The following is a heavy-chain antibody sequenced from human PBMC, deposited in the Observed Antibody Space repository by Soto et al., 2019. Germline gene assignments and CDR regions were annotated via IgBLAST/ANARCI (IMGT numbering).Heavy chain of an antibody. V-gene: IGHV1-69*01. Sequence: QVQVVQSGVEVRRPGSSVKVSCKASGDTFKNCVISWVRQAPGQGLEWMGGIIPLFGTTDFAQRFQGRLTSTTYESTSTAYMELSTLSSEDTATYYCAAELGFGKLSVVWGQGTTVIVSS. CDR1: GDTFKNCV. J-gene: IGHJ6*02. CDR2: IIPLFGTT. CDR3: AAELGFGKLSVV. D-gene: IGHD3-10*01.